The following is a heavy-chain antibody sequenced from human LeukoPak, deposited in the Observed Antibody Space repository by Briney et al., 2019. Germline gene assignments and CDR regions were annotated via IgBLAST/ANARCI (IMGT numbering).Heavy chain of an antibody. Sequence: GASVKVSCKASGYTFTSYAMNWVRQAPGQGLEWMGWINTNTGNPTYAQGFTGRFVFSLDTSVSTAYLQISSLKAEDTAVYYCARVTGKGAAAGNGNWFDPWGQGTLVTVSS. J-gene: IGHJ5*02. CDR1: GYTFTSYA. CDR3: ARVTGKGAAAGNGNWFDP. CDR2: INTNTGNP. V-gene: IGHV7-4-1*02. D-gene: IGHD6-13*01.